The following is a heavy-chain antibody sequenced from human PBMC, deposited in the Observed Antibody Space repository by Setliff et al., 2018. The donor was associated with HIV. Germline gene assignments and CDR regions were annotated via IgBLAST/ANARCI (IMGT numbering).Heavy chain of an antibody. CDR2: INPNSGNT. CDR1: GYTFTSYD. V-gene: IGHV1-8*02. D-gene: IGHD3-22*01. J-gene: IGHJ5*01. Sequence: ASVKVSCKASGYTFTSYDINWVRQATGQGLEWMGWINPNSGNTGYAQKFQGRVAMTRDTSINTVYMELSSLRSEDTAVYYCARGPKLMIPTSNWFDSWGQGTPVTVSS. CDR3: ARGPKLMIPTSNWFDS.